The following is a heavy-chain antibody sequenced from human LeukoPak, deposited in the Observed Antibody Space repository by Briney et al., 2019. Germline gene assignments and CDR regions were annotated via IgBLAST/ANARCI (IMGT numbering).Heavy chain of an antibody. D-gene: IGHD6-19*01. Sequence: ASVKVSCKASGYTFTSYYMHWVRQAPGQGFEWMGIINPSGGSTSYAQKFQGRVTMTRDMSTSTVYMELSSLRSEDTAVYYCARNPGGWSLKGYYYYMDVWGKGTTVTISS. CDR2: INPSGGST. V-gene: IGHV1-46*01. CDR3: ARNPGGWSLKGYYYYMDV. CDR1: GYTFTSYY. J-gene: IGHJ6*03.